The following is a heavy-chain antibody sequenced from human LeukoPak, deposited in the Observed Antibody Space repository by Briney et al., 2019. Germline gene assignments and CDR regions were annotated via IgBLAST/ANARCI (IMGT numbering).Heavy chain of an antibody. CDR3: ARVIRSWFYP. D-gene: IGHD3-3*01. J-gene: IGHJ5*02. CDR2: IIPLFGTA. Sequence: SETLSCTAAAGSFFSYAISWVRHATGQGLEWMGRIIPLFGTANYTHEFQGRVTSTTDKSTSTAYMKLSSLRSEDTAVYYCARVIRSWFYPWGQGTLVTVSS. CDR1: AGSFFSYA. V-gene: IGHV1-69*05.